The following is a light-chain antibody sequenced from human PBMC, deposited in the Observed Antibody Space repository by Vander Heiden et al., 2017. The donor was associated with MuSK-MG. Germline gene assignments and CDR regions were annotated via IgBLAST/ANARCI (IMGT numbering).Light chain of an antibody. CDR2: KAS. J-gene: IGKJ5*01. CDR3: QQENSYPIT. Sequence: DIQMTQSPSTLSASVGDRVTITCRASQSISSWLAWYQQKPGKAPKLLIYKASSLESGVPSRFSGSGSGTEFTLTISSRQPDDFATYYCQQENSYPITFGQGTPLDIK. CDR1: QSISSW. V-gene: IGKV1-5*03.